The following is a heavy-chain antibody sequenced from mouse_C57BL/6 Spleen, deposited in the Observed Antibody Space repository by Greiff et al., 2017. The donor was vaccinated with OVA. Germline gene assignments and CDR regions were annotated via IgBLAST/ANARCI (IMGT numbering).Heavy chain of an antibody. D-gene: IGHD2-3*01. Sequence: QQSCKASGYTFTSYWMHWVKQRPGQGLEWIGEIDPSDSYTNYNQKFKGKSTLTVDKSSSTAYMQLSSLTSEDSAVYYCARGVYDGFAYWGQGTLVTVSA. CDR1: GYTFTSYW. J-gene: IGHJ3*01. V-gene: IGHV1-69*01. CDR3: ARGVYDGFAY. CDR2: IDPSDSYT.